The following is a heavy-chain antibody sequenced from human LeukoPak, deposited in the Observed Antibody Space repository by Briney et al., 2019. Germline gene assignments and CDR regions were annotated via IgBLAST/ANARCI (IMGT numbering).Heavy chain of an antibody. CDR3: AKRDY. CDR2: ISGSGDTT. Sequence: GGPLRLSCATSGFIFSNYAVNWVRQAPGKGLEWVSIISGSGDTTYYADSVKGRFTISRDNSKNTLYLQMNSLRAEDTAVYYCAKRDYWGQGTLVTVSS. CDR1: GFIFSNYA. V-gene: IGHV3-23*01. J-gene: IGHJ4*02.